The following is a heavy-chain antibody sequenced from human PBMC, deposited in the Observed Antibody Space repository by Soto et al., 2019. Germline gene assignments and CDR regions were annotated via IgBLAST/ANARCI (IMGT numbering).Heavy chain of an antibody. J-gene: IGHJ6*02. CDR2: FDPEDGET. CDR1: GYTLTELS. Sequence: GASVKVSCKVSGYTLTELSMHWVRQAPGKGLEWMGGFDPEDGETIYAQKFQGRVTMTEDTSTDTAYMELSSLRSEDTAVYYCATGLNKVGATTVSYYYYGMDVWGQGTTVTVSS. D-gene: IGHD1-26*01. CDR3: ATGLNKVGATTVSYYYYGMDV. V-gene: IGHV1-24*01.